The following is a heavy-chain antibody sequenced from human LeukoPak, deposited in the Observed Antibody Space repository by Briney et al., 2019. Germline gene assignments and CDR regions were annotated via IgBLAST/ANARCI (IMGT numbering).Heavy chain of an antibody. V-gene: IGHV3-11*04. Sequence: PGGSLRLSCAASGFTFSDYYMSWIRQAPGKGLEWVSYISSSGSTIYYADSVKGRFTISRDNAKNSLYLQMNSLRAEDTAVYYCATRRGYYDSSGFSGSAAFDIWGQGTMVTVSS. CDR1: GFTFSDYY. CDR2: ISSSGSTI. CDR3: ATRRGYYDSSGFSGSAAFDI. J-gene: IGHJ3*02. D-gene: IGHD3-22*01.